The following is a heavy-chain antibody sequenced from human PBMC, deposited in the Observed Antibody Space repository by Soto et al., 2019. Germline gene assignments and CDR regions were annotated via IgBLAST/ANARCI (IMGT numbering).Heavy chain of an antibody. Sequence: SVKVPCKASGGTFSSYSISWVRQGPGQGVEWMGGIIPIFGTANYAQKFQGRVTITADESTSTAYMELSSLRSEDTAVYYCARDLGLRFLEWLSPIPRNYYGMDVWGQGTTVTVSS. J-gene: IGHJ6*02. V-gene: IGHV1-69*13. D-gene: IGHD3-3*01. CDR1: GGTFSSYS. CDR2: IIPIFGTA. CDR3: ARDLGLRFLEWLSPIPRNYYGMDV.